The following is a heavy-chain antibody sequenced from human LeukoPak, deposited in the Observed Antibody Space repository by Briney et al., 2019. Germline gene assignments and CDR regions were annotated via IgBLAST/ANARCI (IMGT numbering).Heavy chain of an antibody. CDR2: IYYSGST. J-gene: IGHJ3*02. CDR3: ARHRSTTLYDAFDI. D-gene: IGHD2-2*01. V-gene: IGHV4-59*08. Sequence: SETLSLTCPVSGGSISSSYWSWIRQPPGKGLEWIGYIYYSGSTNYNPSLKSRVTISVDTSKNQFSLKLSSVTAADMAVYYCARHRSTTLYDAFDIWGQGTKVTVSS. CDR1: GGSISSSY.